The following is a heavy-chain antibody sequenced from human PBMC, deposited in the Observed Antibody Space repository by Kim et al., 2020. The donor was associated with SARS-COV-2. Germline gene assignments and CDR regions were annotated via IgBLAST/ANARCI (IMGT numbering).Heavy chain of an antibody. Sequence: SETLSLTCTVSGGSISIYYWTWIRQPAGKRLEWIGRIYTSGSTNYNPSLKSRVTMSIDTSKNQFSLKLSSVTAADTAVYYCARGIGVAGSLTWFDPWGQGTQVTVSS. J-gene: IGHJ5*02. CDR3: ARGIGVAGSLTWFDP. D-gene: IGHD6-19*01. CDR1: GGSISIYY. CDR2: IYTSGST. V-gene: IGHV4-4*07.